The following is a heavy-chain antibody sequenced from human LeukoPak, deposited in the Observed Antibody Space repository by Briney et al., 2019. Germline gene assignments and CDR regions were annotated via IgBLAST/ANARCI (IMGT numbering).Heavy chain of an antibody. CDR1: GFTFSSYW. V-gene: IGHV3-74*01. CDR3: TPWSYGYSGWIVY. J-gene: IGHJ4*02. CDR2: INSDGSST. D-gene: IGHD5-18*01. Sequence: GGSLRLSCAASGFTFSSYWMHWVRQAPGKGLVWVSRINSDGSSTSYADSVKGRFTISRGNAKNTLYLQMNSLRAEDTAVYYCTPWSYGYSGWIVYWGQGTLVTVSS.